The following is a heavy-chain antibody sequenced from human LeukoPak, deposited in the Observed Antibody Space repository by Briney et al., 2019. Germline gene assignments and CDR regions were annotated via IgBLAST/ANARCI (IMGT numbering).Heavy chain of an antibody. CDR1: GYTFTGYY. J-gene: IGHJ6*03. V-gene: IGHV1-2*06. D-gene: IGHD6-6*01. CDR3: ARGPLARLNYYYYCMDV. CDR2: INPNSGGT. Sequence: GASVKVSCKASGYTFTGYYMHWVRQAPGQGLEWMGRINPNSGGTNYAQKFQGRVTMTRDTSISTAYMELSRLRSDDTAVYYCARGPLARLNYYYYCMDVWGKGTTVTVSS.